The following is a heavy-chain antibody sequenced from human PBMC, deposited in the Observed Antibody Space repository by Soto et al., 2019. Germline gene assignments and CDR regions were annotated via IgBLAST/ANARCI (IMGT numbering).Heavy chain of an antibody. D-gene: IGHD6-13*01. Sequence: PSETLSLTCTVSGGSISNYYWSWLRQPPGKGLEWIGYIYDSGSTNNNPSLKSRVTISVDTSKNHFSLKLSSVTAADTAVYYCARRHRSSWVFDYWGQGTLVTVS. CDR3: ARRHRSSWVFDY. CDR1: GGSISNYY. CDR2: IYDSGST. J-gene: IGHJ4*02. V-gene: IGHV4-59*08.